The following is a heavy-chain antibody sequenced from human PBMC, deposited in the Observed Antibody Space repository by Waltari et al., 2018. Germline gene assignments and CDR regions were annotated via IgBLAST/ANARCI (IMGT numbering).Heavy chain of an antibody. V-gene: IGHV3-48*04. CDR1: GFTFSSYS. D-gene: IGHD6-19*01. J-gene: IGHJ4*02. CDR3: ARRYSSGFDY. Sequence: EVQLVESGGGLVQPGGSLRLSCAASGFTFSSYSMNWVRQAPGEVLEWVSYISSSSGTIYYADSVKGRFTISRDNAKNSLYLQMNSLRAEDTAVYYCARRYSSGFDYWGQGTLVTVSS. CDR2: ISSSSGTI.